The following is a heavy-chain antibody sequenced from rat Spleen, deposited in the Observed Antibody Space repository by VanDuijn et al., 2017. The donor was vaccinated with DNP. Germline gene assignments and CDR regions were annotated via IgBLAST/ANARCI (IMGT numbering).Heavy chain of an antibody. Sequence: EVQLVESGGGLVQPGSSLRLSCAASGFTFSDYYMAWVRQSPKKGLEWVATIIYDGSHTFYRDSVQGRFTISRDNPKTTLYLQMDSLRSDDTATYHCVTRGLYGGYDHWGQGVMVTVSS. J-gene: IGHJ2*01. CDR1: GFTFSDYY. D-gene: IGHD1-11*01. V-gene: IGHV5-7*01. CDR3: VTRGLYGGYDH. CDR2: IIYDGSHT.